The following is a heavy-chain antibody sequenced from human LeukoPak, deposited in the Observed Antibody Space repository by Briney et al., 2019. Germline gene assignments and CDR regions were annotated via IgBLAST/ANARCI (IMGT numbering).Heavy chain of an antibody. CDR2: ISTYNGNS. Sequence: ASVTVSCKASGYNFINYGISWVRQAPGQGLDWMGWISTYNGNSIYAQKFQGRVTMTTDTSTSTGYMDLRSLTSDDTAVYYCARVARTAVGIRYYFDEWGQGTLVSVSS. D-gene: IGHD1-14*01. V-gene: IGHV1-18*01. CDR1: GYNFINYG. CDR3: ARVARTAVGIRYYFDE. J-gene: IGHJ4*02.